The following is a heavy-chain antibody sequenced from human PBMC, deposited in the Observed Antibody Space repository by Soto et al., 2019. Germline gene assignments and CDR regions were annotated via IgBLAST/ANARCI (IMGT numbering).Heavy chain of an antibody. Sequence: ASVKVSCKASGYTFTAYAVHWVRQVPGQRLEWMGWVSAALGNTKYSERFQGRVTMTRDTSASTAYMELSSLRSEGTALYYCARYSGNFSLDYWGQGTPVTVSS. CDR1: GYTFTAYA. V-gene: IGHV1-3*01. CDR3: ARYSGNFSLDY. D-gene: IGHD1-26*01. CDR2: VSAALGNT. J-gene: IGHJ4*02.